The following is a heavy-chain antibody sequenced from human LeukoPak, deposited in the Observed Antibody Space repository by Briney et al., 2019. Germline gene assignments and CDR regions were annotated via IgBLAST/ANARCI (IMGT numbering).Heavy chain of an antibody. V-gene: IGHV1-69*04. Sequence: ASVKVSCKASGGXFSSYAISWVRQAPGQGLEWMGRIIPILGIANYAQKFQGRVTITADKSTSTAYMELSSLRSEDTAVYYCARDLGYCSSTSPCGMDVWGQGTTVTVSS. CDR2: IIPILGIA. CDR3: ARDLGYCSSTSPCGMDV. J-gene: IGHJ6*02. CDR1: GGXFSSYA. D-gene: IGHD2-2*01.